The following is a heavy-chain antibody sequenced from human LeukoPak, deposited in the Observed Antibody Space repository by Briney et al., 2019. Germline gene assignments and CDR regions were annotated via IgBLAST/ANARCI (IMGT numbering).Heavy chain of an antibody. V-gene: IGHV4-34*01. Sequence: PSETLSLTCAVYGGSFSGYYWSWIRQPPGKGLEWIGEINHSGSTNYNPSLKSRVTISVDTSKNQFSLKLSSVTAADTAVYYCARFRSSWSYFDYWGQGTLVTVSS. CDR1: GGSFSGYY. J-gene: IGHJ4*02. CDR3: ARFRSSWSYFDY. CDR2: INHSGST. D-gene: IGHD6-13*01.